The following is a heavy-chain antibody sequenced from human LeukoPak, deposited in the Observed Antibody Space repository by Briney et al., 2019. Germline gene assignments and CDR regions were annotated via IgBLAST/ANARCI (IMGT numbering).Heavy chain of an antibody. D-gene: IGHD3-22*01. V-gene: IGHV4-61*02. J-gene: IGHJ5*02. CDR1: GGSISSGSYY. CDR3: ARGYYDSSGYYNWFDP. CDR2: IYTSGST. Sequence: SQTLSLTCTLAGGSISSGSYYWSWIRQPAGKGLEWIGRIYTSGSTNYNPSLKSRVTISVDTSKNQFSLKLSSVTAADTAVYYCARGYYDSSGYYNWFDPWGQGTLVTVSS.